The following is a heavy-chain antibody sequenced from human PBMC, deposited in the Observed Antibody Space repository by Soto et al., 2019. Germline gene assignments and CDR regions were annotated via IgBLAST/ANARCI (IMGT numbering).Heavy chain of an antibody. CDR2: FDPEDGET. Sequence: ASVKVSCKVSGYTLTELSMHWVRQAPGKGLEWMGGFDPEDGETIYAQKFQGRVTMTEDTSTDTAYMELSSLRSEDTAVYYCASQDYDSSGYYNWFDPWGQGTMVTVSS. D-gene: IGHD3-22*01. J-gene: IGHJ5*02. CDR1: GYTLTELS. CDR3: ASQDYDSSGYYNWFDP. V-gene: IGHV1-24*01.